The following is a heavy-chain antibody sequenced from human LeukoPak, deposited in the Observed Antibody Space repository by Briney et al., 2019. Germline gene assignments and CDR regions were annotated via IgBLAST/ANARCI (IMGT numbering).Heavy chain of an antibody. Sequence: GASVTVSCKASGFSFSNYGISWVRQAPGQGLEWVGWISVYSGNTKSAQRLQGRLSMTTDTSTNTAYMEVRSLRPDDTAVYYCTRAAPALDSGHEFSFDYWGQGTLVTVSP. D-gene: IGHD5-12*01. V-gene: IGHV1-18*01. J-gene: IGHJ4*02. CDR2: ISVYSGNT. CDR3: TRAAPALDSGHEFSFDY. CDR1: GFSFSNYG.